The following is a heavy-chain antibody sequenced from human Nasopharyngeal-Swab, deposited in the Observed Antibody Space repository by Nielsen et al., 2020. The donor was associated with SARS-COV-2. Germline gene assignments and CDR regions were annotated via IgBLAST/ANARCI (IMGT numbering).Heavy chain of an antibody. V-gene: IGHV3-48*03. Sequence: GGSLRLSCAASGFTFSSYEMNWVRQAPGKGLEWVSYISSSGSTIYYADSVKGRFTISRGNAMNSLYLQMNSLRAEDTAVYYCARPTGFGEAGYFDYWGQGTLVTVSS. CDR1: GFTFSSYE. J-gene: IGHJ4*02. D-gene: IGHD3-10*01. CDR3: ARPTGFGEAGYFDY. CDR2: ISSSGSTI.